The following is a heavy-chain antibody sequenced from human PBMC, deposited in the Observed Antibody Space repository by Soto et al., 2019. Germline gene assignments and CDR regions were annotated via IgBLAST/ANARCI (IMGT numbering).Heavy chain of an antibody. CDR3: ARDLGGYGMDV. CDR2: ISSSSSYI. V-gene: IGHV3-21*01. CDR1: VFTFISYS. D-gene: IGHD3-16*01. J-gene: IGHJ6*02. Sequence: PGWSLRLSCASSVFTFISYSMNWVRQAPGKGLEWVSSISSSSSYIYYADSVKGRFTISRDNAKNSLYLQMNSLRAEDTAVYYCARDLGGYGMDVWGQGTTVTVSS.